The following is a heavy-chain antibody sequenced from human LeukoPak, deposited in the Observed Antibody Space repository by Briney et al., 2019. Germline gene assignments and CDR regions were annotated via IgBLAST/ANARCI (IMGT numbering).Heavy chain of an antibody. CDR2: INSDGSWT. V-gene: IGHV3-74*01. CDR3: VSFYETY. Sequence: PGGSLRPSCAVSGFTFSNYSMNWVRQAPGKGLVWVSHINSDGSWTSYADSVKGRFTISEDNAKNTVYLQMNSLRAEDTAVYYCVSFYETYWGRGTLVTVSS. CDR1: GFTFSNYS. J-gene: IGHJ4*02. D-gene: IGHD2/OR15-2a*01.